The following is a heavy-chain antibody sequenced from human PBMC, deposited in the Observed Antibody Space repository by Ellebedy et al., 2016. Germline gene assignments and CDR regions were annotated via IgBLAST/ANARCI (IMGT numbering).Heavy chain of an antibody. CDR1: GLSFGNFF. CDR2: ISGGGDAT. V-gene: IGHV3-23*01. Sequence: GESLKISXVVSGLSFGNFFMSWVRQAPGGGLEWVSTISGGGDATVYADSVKGRFTISRDNSRNTLYLQMNSLRAEDTAMYYCYYGHYSGSWGQGTLVTVSS. CDR3: YYGHYSGS. J-gene: IGHJ4*02. D-gene: IGHD4-17*01.